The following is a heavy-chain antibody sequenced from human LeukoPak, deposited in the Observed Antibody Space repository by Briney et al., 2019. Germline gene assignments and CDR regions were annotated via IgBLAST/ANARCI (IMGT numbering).Heavy chain of an antibody. CDR1: GFIFSNYA. Sequence: GGSLRLSCAGTGFIFSNYAMSWVRQAPGKGLEWVSYISSSGSTIYYADSVKGRFTISRDNAKNSLYLQMSSLRAEDTAVYYCAGSGWGAMDVWGKGTTVTISS. J-gene: IGHJ6*03. CDR2: ISSSGSTI. CDR3: AGSGWGAMDV. D-gene: IGHD3-10*01. V-gene: IGHV3-48*03.